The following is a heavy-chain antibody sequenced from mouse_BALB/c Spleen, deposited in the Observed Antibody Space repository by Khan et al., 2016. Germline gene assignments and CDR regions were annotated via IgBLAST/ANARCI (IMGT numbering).Heavy chain of an antibody. CDR1: GFSLSRYS. CDR3: ARMITTSHWFAY. D-gene: IGHD2-4*01. Sequence: VELVESGPGLVAPSQSLSITCTVSGFSLSRYSVHWVRQPPGKGLEWLGMIWGGGSTDYNSALKSRLSISKDNSKSQVFLKMNSLQTDDTAMYYCARMITTSHWFAYWGQGTLVTVSA. J-gene: IGHJ3*01. CDR2: IWGGGST. V-gene: IGHV2-6-4*01.